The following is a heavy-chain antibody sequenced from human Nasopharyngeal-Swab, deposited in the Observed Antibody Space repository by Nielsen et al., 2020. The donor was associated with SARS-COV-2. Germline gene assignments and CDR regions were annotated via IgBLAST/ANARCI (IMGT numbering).Heavy chain of an antibody. CDR2: IGDKDHNYAT. J-gene: IGHJ4*02. V-gene: IGHV3-73*01. CDR3: TTDVYFDY. Sequence: ESLKISCAASGFIFSSSAIHWVRQASGKGLEWVCRIGDKDHNYATTYGASVQGRFTISIDDSKNTAFLQMDSLKTEDTALYYCTTDVYFDYWGQGTLVTVSS. CDR1: GFIFSSSA.